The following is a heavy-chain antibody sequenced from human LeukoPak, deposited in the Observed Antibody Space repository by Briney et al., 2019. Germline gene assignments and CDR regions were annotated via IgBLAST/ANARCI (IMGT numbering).Heavy chain of an antibody. Sequence: SETLSLTCTVSGDYITTTNYYWAWIRQPPGKGLEWIASVFYSGTTYYNPSLNSRFTISMDTSRKQISLRLTSVTATDTAIYYCARRSRLYRHETTGYHDSWGQGTLVTVSS. CDR2: VFYSGTT. CDR1: GDYITTTNYY. CDR3: ARRSRLYRHETTGYHDS. D-gene: IGHD3-9*01. V-gene: IGHV4-39*01. J-gene: IGHJ4*02.